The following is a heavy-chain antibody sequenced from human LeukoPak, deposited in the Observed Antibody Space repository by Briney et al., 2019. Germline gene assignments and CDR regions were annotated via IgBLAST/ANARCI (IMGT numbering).Heavy chain of an antibody. CDR3: ARDRAANQDWVEFDP. J-gene: IGHJ5*02. CDR1: GFSVSDYY. V-gene: IGHV3-66*03. Sequence: GGSLRLSCAVSGFSVSDYYMSWVRQAPGKGLEWVGLIRDSGEAFYADFARGRFAISRDESENTLYLQMNSLRVEDTAVYFCARDRAANQDWVEFDPWGQGTPVIVSS. CDR2: IRDSGEA. D-gene: IGHD3/OR15-3a*01.